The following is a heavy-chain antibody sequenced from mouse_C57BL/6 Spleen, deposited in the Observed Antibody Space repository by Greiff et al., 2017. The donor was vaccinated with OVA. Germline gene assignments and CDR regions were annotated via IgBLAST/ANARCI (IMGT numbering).Heavy chain of an antibody. D-gene: IGHD2-1*01. Sequence: EVKLQESGGGLVKPGGSLKLSCAASGFTFSDYGMHWVRQAPEKGLEWVAYISSGSSTIYYADTVKGRFTISRDNAKNTLCLQMTSLRSEDTAMYYCARQGNYGYFDVWGTGTTVTVSS. CDR1: GFTFSDYG. V-gene: IGHV5-17*01. CDR2: ISSGSSTI. CDR3: ARQGNYGYFDV. J-gene: IGHJ1*03.